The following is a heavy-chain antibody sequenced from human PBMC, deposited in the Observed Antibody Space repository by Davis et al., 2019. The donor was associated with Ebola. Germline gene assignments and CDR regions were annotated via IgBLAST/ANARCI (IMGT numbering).Heavy chain of an antibody. CDR2: ISDGAGST. J-gene: IGHJ3*01. V-gene: IGHV3-23*01. Sequence: PGGSLRLSCTASGFTFSNYAMSWVRQVAGKGLEWVSAISDGAGSTYYTDSVKGRFTISRDNSKNTLYVQMNSLRADDTAVYYCAKGPNVADAFDVWGPGTVVTVSS. CDR1: GFTFSNYA. CDR3: AKGPNVADAFDV. D-gene: IGHD2-15*01.